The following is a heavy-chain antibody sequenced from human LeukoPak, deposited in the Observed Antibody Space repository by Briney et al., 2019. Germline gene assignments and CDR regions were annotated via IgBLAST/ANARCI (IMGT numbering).Heavy chain of an antibody. CDR1: GGSISSGGYY. Sequence: SETLSLTCTVSGGSISSGGYYWSWIRQHPGTGLEWIGYIYYSGSTYYNPSLKSRVTISVDTSKNQFPLKLSSVTAADTAVYYCARVTVYYYYSMDVWGQGTTVTVSS. J-gene: IGHJ6*02. V-gene: IGHV4-31*03. D-gene: IGHD4-11*01. CDR3: ARVTVYYYYSMDV. CDR2: IYYSGST.